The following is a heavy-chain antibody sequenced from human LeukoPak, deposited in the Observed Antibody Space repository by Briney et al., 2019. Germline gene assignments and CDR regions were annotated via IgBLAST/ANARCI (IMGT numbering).Heavy chain of an antibody. CDR2: IYTSGST. D-gene: IGHD1-26*01. Sequence: SETLSLTCTVSGGSISSYYWSWIRQPAGKGLEWIGRIYTSGSTNYNPSLKSRVTMSVDTSKNQFSLKLSSVIAADTAVYYCARGLYYGIVGAPFDYWGQGTLVTVSS. V-gene: IGHV4-4*07. CDR3: ARGLYYGIVGAPFDY. CDR1: GGSISSYY. J-gene: IGHJ4*02.